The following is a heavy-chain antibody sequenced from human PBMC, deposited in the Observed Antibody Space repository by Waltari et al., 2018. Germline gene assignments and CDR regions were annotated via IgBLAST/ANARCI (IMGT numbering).Heavy chain of an antibody. CDR2: IYTSGST. CDR1: GGSISSGSYY. V-gene: IGHV4-61*02. CDR3: ARSQRKDFWSGYSEYNWFDP. J-gene: IGHJ5*02. D-gene: IGHD3-3*01. Sequence: QVQLQESGPGLVKPSQTLSLTCTVSGGSISSGSYYWSWIRQPAGKGLEWIGRIYTSGSTNYNPSLKSRVTISVDTSKNQFSLKLSSVTAADTAVYYCARSQRKDFWSGYSEYNWFDPWGQGTLVTVSS.